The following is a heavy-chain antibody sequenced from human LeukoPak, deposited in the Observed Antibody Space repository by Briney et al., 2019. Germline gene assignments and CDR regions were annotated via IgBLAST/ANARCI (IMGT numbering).Heavy chain of an antibody. D-gene: IGHD3-22*01. CDR3: AKEAYYYDSSGYYPTKYFDY. CDR1: GFTFGSYG. Sequence: GGSLRLSCAASGFTFGSYGMHWVRQAPGKGLEWVAFIRYDGSNKYYADSVKGRFTISRDNSKNTLYLQMNSLRAEDTAVYYCAKEAYYYDSSGYYPTKYFDYWGQGTLVTVSS. V-gene: IGHV3-30*02. J-gene: IGHJ4*02. CDR2: IRYDGSNK.